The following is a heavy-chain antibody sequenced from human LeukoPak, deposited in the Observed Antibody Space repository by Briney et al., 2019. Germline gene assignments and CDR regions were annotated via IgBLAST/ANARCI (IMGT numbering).Heavy chain of an antibody. D-gene: IGHD3-22*01. CDR1: GDSIGRGSYY. Sequence: SETLSLTCAVSGDSIGRGSYYWGWIRQPAGKAPEWIGRIFNTGSTSYNPSLKSRITISVDTSKNQFSLNLRSVTAADTAVYYCARDLKLDGSSGYYAFDIWGQGTMVTVSS. V-gene: IGHV4-61*10. CDR3: ARDLKLDGSSGYYAFDI. CDR2: IFNTGST. J-gene: IGHJ3*02.